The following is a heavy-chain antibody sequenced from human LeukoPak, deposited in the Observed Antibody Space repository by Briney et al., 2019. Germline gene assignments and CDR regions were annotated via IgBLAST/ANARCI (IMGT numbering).Heavy chain of an antibody. CDR3: ARKLRGYSYGMPHWGFDY. CDR2: INHSGST. J-gene: IGHJ4*02. V-gene: IGHV4-34*01. Sequence: SETLSLTCAVYGGSFSGYYWSWIRQPPGKGLEWIGEINHSGSTNYNPSLKSRVTISVDTSKNQFSLTLSSVAAADTAVYYCARKLRGYSYGMPHWGFDYWGQGTLVTVSS. D-gene: IGHD5-18*01. CDR1: GGSFSGYY.